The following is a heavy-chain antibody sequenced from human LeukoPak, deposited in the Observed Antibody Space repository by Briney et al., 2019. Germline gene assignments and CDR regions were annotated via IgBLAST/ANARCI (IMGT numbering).Heavy chain of an antibody. Sequence: GGSLRLSCAASGFSFSSYSMNWVRQAPGKGLEWVSSISSSSSYIYYADSLKGRFTVSRDNAKNTLYLQMNSLRAEDTAVYYCAKPPGLRRLDPWGQGTLVTVSS. D-gene: IGHD5-12*01. CDR1: GFSFSSYS. V-gene: IGHV3-21*04. CDR3: AKPPGLRRLDP. CDR2: ISSSSSYI. J-gene: IGHJ5*02.